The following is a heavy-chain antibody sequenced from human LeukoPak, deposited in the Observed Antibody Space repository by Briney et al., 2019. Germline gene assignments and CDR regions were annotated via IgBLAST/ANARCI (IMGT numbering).Heavy chain of an antibody. CDR1: GFTFSSYW. J-gene: IGHJ4*02. CDR2: IKQDGSKE. V-gene: IGHV3-7*01. Sequence: PGGSLRLSCAASGFTFSSYWMSWVRQAPGKGLEWVADIKQDGSKEYYVDSVRGRFTISRDNAKNSLYLQMNSLRAEDTAVYYCARDFGDKKDWYHDYWGQGTLVTVSS. CDR3: ARDFGDKKDWYHDY. D-gene: IGHD3-10*01.